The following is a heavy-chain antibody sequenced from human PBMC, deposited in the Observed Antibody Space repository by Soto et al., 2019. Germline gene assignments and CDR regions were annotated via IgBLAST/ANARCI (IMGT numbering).Heavy chain of an antibody. CDR3: ARLRGYSSIPRLDY. CDR1: GGSISSYY. V-gene: IGHV4-59*01. CDR2: IYYSGST. J-gene: IGHJ4*02. D-gene: IGHD6-13*01. Sequence: PSETLSLTCTVSGGSISSYYWSWIRQPPGKGLEWIGYIYYSGSTNYNPSLKSRVTISVDTSKNQFSLKLSSVTAADTAVYYCARLRGYSSIPRLDYWGQGTQVTVSS.